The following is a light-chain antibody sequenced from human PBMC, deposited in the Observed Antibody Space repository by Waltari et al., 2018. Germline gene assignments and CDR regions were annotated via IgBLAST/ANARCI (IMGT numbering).Light chain of an antibody. CDR1: RRDSGHENL. CDR3: CSYAGSGTWV. J-gene: IGLJ3*02. Sequence: QSALPQPASVCGSPGQSIPTSCTGPRRDSGHENLVPWYQHPPGKAPKVMIYEVTKRPSGVSNRFSGSKSGNTASLTISGVQAEDEGHYYCCSYAGSGTWVFGGGTKLTVL. CDR2: EVT. V-gene: IGLV2-23*02.